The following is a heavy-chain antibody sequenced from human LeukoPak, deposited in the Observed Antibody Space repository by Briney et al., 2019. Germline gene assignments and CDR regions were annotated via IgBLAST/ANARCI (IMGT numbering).Heavy chain of an antibody. CDR1: GFTFSGYG. J-gene: IGHJ3*02. D-gene: IGHD3-9*01. Sequence: GGSLRLSCAASGFTFSGYGMSWVRQAPGKGLEWVSAISGSGGSTYYADSVKGRFTISRDNSKNTLYLQMNSLRAEDTAVYYCAKEAPNYDILTGYRHDAFDIWGQGTMVTVSS. CDR2: ISGSGGST. V-gene: IGHV3-23*01. CDR3: AKEAPNYDILTGYRHDAFDI.